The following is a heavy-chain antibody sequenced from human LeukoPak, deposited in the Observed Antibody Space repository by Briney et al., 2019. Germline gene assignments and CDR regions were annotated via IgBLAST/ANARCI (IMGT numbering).Heavy chain of an antibody. CDR2: TSPDGYG. CDR3: TKGGGISYNPLDP. V-gene: IGHV3-30*18. Sequence: QPGRSLRLSCAASGFTFYNYGIHWVRQAPGKGLEWPAVTSPDGYGHYADSVKGRFTVSRDNSKNTLYLQMNSLRTDDSAMYYCTKGGGISYNPLDPWGPGTLVTVSS. CDR1: GFTFYNYG. J-gene: IGHJ5*02. D-gene: IGHD1-26*01.